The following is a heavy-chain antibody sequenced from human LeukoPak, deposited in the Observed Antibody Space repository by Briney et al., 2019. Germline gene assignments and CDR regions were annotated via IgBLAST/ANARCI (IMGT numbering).Heavy chain of an antibody. V-gene: IGHV3-74*01. CDR2: VNSDGSWT. CDR3: VSFYETN. CDR1: GNYW. J-gene: IGHJ4*02. D-gene: IGHD2-2*01. Sequence: GGSLRLSCAASGNYWMHWVRQAPGKGLVWVSHVNSDGSWTSHADSAKGRFTISKDNAKNTVYLQMNNLRTEDTAVYYCVSFYETNWGRGTLVTVSS.